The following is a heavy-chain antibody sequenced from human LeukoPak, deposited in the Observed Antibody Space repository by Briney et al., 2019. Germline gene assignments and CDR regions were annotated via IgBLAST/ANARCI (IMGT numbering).Heavy chain of an antibody. Sequence: SETLSLTCTVSGGSISSGGYYWSWIRQHPGKGLEWIGYIYYSGSTYYNPSLKSRVTISVDTSKNQFSLKLSSVTAADTAVYYCARDRNPLTGDEYYFDYWGQGTLVTVSS. CDR3: ARDRNPLTGDEYYFDY. J-gene: IGHJ4*02. V-gene: IGHV4-31*03. CDR2: IYYSGST. CDR1: GGSISSGGYY. D-gene: IGHD7-27*01.